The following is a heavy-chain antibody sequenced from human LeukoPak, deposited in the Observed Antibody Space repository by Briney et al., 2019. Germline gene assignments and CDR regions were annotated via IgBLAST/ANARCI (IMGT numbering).Heavy chain of an antibody. CDR1: GFTFSEYY. CDR2: ISGSVSST. V-gene: IGHV3-11*01. CDR3: AKAHLGGIAAAVYFDY. D-gene: IGHD6-13*01. Sequence: GGSLRLSCAASGFTFSEYYMSWVRQAPGKGLEWISYISGSVSSTYYADSVKGRFTISRDNAKNSLYLQMNSLRAEDTAIYYCAKAHLGGIAAAVYFDYWGQGTLVTVSS. J-gene: IGHJ4*02.